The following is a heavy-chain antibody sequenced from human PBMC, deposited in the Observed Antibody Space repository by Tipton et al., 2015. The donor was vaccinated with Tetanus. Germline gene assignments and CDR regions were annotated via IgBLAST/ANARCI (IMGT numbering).Heavy chain of an antibody. D-gene: IGHD5-24*01. V-gene: IGHV3-23*01. J-gene: IGHJ4*02. CDR3: AKKLSRDGYNREGF. Sequence: SLRLSCAASGFTFSSYAMSWVRQAPGKGLEWVSAISGSGGSTYYADSVKGRFTISRDNSKNTLYLQMNSLRAEDTAVYYCAKKLSRDGYNREGFWGQGTLVTVSS. CDR1: GFTFSSYA. CDR2: ISGSGGST.